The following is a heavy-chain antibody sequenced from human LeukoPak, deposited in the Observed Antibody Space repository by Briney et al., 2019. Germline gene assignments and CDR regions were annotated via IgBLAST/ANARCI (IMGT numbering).Heavy chain of an antibody. CDR1: GFTFSSYG. J-gene: IGHJ6*03. CDR2: INHSGST. CDR3: ARSSHLLGSGSYYNLRLAYYYYYYMDV. Sequence: GSLRLSCAASGFTFSSYGMHWVRQAPGKGLEWIGEINHSGSTNYNPSLKSRVTISVDTSKNQFSLKLSSVTAADTAVYYCARSSHLLGSGSYYNLRLAYYYYYYMDVWGKGTTVTISS. V-gene: IGHV4-34*01. D-gene: IGHD3-10*02.